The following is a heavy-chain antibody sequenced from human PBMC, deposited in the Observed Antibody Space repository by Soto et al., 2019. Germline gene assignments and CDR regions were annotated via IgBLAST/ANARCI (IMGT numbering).Heavy chain of an antibody. V-gene: IGHV4-39*01. D-gene: IGHD4-17*01. CDR3: VRHSDSGDYVTAFHF. J-gene: IGHJ3*01. CDR1: GASISSAGNS. CDR2: IYYGRST. Sequence: PSETLSLTCSVSGASISSAGNSWGWIRQPPGKGLEWIGSIYYGRSTYYNPSLQSRVTISVDTSKNQFSLTLSSVTAADTAMYYCVRHSDSGDYVTAFHFWGQGTMVTVSS.